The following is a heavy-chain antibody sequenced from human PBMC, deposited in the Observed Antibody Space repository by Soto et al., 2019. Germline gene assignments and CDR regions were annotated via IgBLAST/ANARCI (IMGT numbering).Heavy chain of an antibody. CDR3: ARNVGGVDFDY. Sequence: TLSLTCRVSGCSIISFHWIWIRQPPGKGLEWIGDIHDSGSTNYNPSLKSRVSISVDTSENQFSLRLRSVTAADTAVYYCARNVGGVDFDYWGQGTQVTVSS. J-gene: IGHJ4*02. CDR1: GCSIISFH. V-gene: IGHV4-59*01. CDR2: IHDSGST. D-gene: IGHD1-26*01.